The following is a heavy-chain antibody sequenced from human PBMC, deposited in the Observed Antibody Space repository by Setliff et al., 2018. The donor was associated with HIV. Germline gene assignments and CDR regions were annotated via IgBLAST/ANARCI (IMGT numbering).Heavy chain of an antibody. D-gene: IGHD3-16*01. Sequence: SETLSLTCAVYGGSFSGYYWSWIRQPPGKGLEWIGEIYHSGSTNYNPSLKSRVTISVDKSKNQFSLKLSSVTAADTALYFCARALRLISPARTWDVWGQGTMVTVSS. J-gene: IGHJ6*02. CDR2: IYHSGST. V-gene: IGHV4-34*01. CDR3: ARALRLISPARTWDV. CDR1: GGSFSGYY.